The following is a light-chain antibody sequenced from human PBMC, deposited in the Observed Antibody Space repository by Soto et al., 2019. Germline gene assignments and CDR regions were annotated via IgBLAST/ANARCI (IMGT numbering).Light chain of an antibody. CDR3: QQYGSSPPWT. Sequence: EIVLTQSPGTLSLSPGERATLSCRASQSVSSSSLAWYQQKPGQAPRLLIYGGSSRATGIPDRFSGSGSGTDFTLTISRLEPEDFAVYYCQQYGSSPPWTFGQGTEVEIK. V-gene: IGKV3-20*01. J-gene: IGKJ1*01. CDR2: GGS. CDR1: QSVSSSS.